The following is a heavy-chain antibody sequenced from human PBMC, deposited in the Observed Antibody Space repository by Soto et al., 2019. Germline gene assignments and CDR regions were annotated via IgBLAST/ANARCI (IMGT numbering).Heavy chain of an antibody. D-gene: IGHD2-2*01. CDR2: IIPVSGAA. CDR1: GGTFGSYA. CDR3: ATALMCRSTTCTIDY. Sequence: QVQLVQSGAEVKTPGSSVTVSCKASGGTFGSYAFSWVQQAPGQGLEWMGGIIPVSGAAHYAQKFQGRVTITADESTSTADMELRSLSSQYTAVYYWATALMCRSTTCTIDYWGQGTRVSVSS. V-gene: IGHV1-69*01. J-gene: IGHJ4*02.